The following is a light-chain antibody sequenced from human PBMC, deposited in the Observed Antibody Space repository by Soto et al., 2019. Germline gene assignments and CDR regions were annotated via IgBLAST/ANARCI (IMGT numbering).Light chain of an antibody. J-gene: IGLJ3*02. CDR3: CSYAGTSLWV. V-gene: IGLV2-11*01. CDR2: DVS. Sequence: QSVLTQPRSVSGSPGQSVTISCTGTSSDVGGYNYVSWYQQHPGKAPKLVIYDVSKRPSGGPDRFSGSKSGNTASLTISGLQAEDAADYYWCSYAGTSLWVFGGGTKLTVL. CDR1: SSDVGGYNY.